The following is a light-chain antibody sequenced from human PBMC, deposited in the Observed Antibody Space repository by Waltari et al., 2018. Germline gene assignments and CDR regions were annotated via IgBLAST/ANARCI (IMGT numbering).Light chain of an antibody. CDR2: RNN. J-gene: IGLJ3*02. V-gene: IGLV1-47*01. Sequence: QSVLTQPPSASGTPGQRVTISCSGSRSNIGSNYVYWYQQVPGTAPKPLIYRNNQRPPGVPDRFSGSKSGTSASLAISGLRSEDEVDYYCAAWDDSLSGRVFGGGTKVTVL. CDR3: AAWDDSLSGRV. CDR1: RSNIGSNY.